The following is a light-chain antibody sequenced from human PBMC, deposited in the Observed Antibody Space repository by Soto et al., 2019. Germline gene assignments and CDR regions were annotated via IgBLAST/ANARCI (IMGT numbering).Light chain of an antibody. CDR1: QGISSY. CDR2: AAS. J-gene: IGKJ1*01. Sequence: DIRLTQSPSFLSASVGDRVTITCRASQGISSYLAWYQQKPGKAPKLLIYAASTLQSGVPSRFSGSGSGTEFTLTISSLQPEDFATYYCQQLNSYPWTLGQGTKVEIK. V-gene: IGKV1-9*01. CDR3: QQLNSYPWT.